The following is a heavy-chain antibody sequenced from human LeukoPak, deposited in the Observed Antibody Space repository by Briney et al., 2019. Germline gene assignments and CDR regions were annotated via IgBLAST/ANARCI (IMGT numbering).Heavy chain of an antibody. CDR3: ARGPYFDY. V-gene: IGHV4-59*08. CDR2: IYYSGST. J-gene: IGHJ4*02. CDR1: GGSISSYY. Sequence: SETLSLTCTVSGGSISSYYWSWIRQPPGKGLEWIGYIYYSGSTNYNPSLKSRVTISVDTSKNQFSLKLSSVTAADTAVYYCARGPYFDYWGQGTLVTVSS.